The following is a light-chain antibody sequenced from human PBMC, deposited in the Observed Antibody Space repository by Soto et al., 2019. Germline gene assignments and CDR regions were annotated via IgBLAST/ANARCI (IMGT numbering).Light chain of an antibody. CDR3: CSYAGSSTLV. V-gene: IGLV2-23*01. Sequence: QPVLTQPASVSGSPGQSITISCTGTSSDVGSYKFVSWYQQHPGKAPKLMIYEGSKRPSGVSYRFSGSKSGNTASLTISGLQAEDEADYYCCSYAGSSTLVFGGGTKLTVL. CDR1: SSDVGSYKF. J-gene: IGLJ2*01. CDR2: EGS.